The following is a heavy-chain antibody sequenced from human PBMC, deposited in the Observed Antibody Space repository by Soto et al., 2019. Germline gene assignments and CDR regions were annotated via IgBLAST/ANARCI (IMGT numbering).Heavy chain of an antibody. CDR1: GFTFSSYG. CDR2: IWYDGSNK. CDR3: ARDVGSFSVDV. V-gene: IGHV3-33*01. J-gene: IGHJ6*02. D-gene: IGHD6-6*01. Sequence: QVQLVESGGGGVQPGRSLRLSCAASGFTFSSYGMHWVRQAPGKGLEWVAVIWYDGSNKYYADSVKGRFTISRDNSKNTLYLQMNSLRAEDTAVYYCARDVGSFSVDVWGQGTTVTVSS.